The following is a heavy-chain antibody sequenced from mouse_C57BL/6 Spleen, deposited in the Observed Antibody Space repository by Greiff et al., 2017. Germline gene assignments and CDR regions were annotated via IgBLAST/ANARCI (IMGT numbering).Heavy chain of an antibody. CDR3: ARWPRVTGTGYFDV. CDR2: IYPGSGST. J-gene: IGHJ1*03. CDR1: GYTFTSYW. D-gene: IGHD4-1*01. V-gene: IGHV1-55*01. Sequence: QVQLQQPGAELVKPGASVKMSCKASGYTFTSYWITWVKQRPGQGLEWIGDIYPGSGSTNYNEKFKSKATLTVDTSSSTAYMQLSSLTSEDSAVYYCARWPRVTGTGYFDVWGTGTTVTVSS.